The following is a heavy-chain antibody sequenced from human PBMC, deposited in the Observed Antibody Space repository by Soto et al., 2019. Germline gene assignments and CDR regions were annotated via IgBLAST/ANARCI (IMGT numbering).Heavy chain of an antibody. Sequence: PGESLKISCKGSGYSFTSYWIGWVRQMPGKGLEWMGIIYPGDSDTRYSPSFQGQVTISADKSISTAYLQWSSLKASDTAMYYCARQSRGYSYGSGYYYGMDVWGQGTKVTVSS. CDR1: GYSFTSYW. CDR2: IYPGDSDT. J-gene: IGHJ6*02. D-gene: IGHD5-18*01. CDR3: ARQSRGYSYGSGYYYGMDV. V-gene: IGHV5-51*01.